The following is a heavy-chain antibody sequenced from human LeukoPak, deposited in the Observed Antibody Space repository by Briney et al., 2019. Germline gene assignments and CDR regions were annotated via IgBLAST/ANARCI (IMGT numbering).Heavy chain of an antibody. CDR2: IYYSGST. D-gene: IGHD6-13*01. CDR3: ARGSSSWSHEFDP. J-gene: IGHJ5*02. CDR1: GGSISSSSYY. V-gene: IGHV4-39*01. Sequence: PSETLSLTCTVSGGSISSSSYYWGWIRQPPGKGLEWIGSIYYSGSTYYNPSLKSRVTISVDTSKNQFSLKLSSVTAADTAAYYCARGSSSWSHEFDPWGQGTLVTVSS.